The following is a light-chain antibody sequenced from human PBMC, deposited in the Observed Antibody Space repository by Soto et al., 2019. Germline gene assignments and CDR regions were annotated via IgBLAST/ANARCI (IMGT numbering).Light chain of an antibody. CDR2: KAS. CDR3: QQYNSYPST. Sequence: DIQMTQSPSTLSASVGDRVTITCRASQSISSWLAWYQQKPGKAPKLLIYKASSLESGVTSRFSGSGSGTEITLTISSLQPDDFATYYCQQYNSYPSTFGQGTKVEIK. CDR1: QSISSW. J-gene: IGKJ1*01. V-gene: IGKV1-5*03.